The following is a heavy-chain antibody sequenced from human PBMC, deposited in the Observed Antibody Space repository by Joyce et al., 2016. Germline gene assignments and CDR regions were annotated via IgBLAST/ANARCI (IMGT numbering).Heavy chain of an antibody. CDR3: ARVLSYEGIAFDY. D-gene: IGHD5-12*01. Sequence: QVQLQESGPGLVKPSQTLSLTCTVSGFSIGTLGYYWSWIRQHPGKGLDWVVHIYFSGSSYYNPSLKSRLTISIDTSKNQFSLKLSAVTAADTAVYYCARVLSYEGIAFDYWGQGTLVTVSS. CDR2: IYFSGSS. V-gene: IGHV4-31*03. J-gene: IGHJ4*02. CDR1: GFSIGTLGYY.